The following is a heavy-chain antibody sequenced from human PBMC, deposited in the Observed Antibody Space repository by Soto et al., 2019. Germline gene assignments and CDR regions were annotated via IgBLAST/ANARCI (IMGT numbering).Heavy chain of an antibody. J-gene: IGHJ4*02. CDR1: GFTFSDYY. CDR3: ARGPGLFNCGGDCRTLDY. Sequence: QVQLVASGGGLVKPGGSLRLSCAASGFTFSDYYITWIRQAPGKGLEWVSYISSSSSYTNYADSVKGRFTISRDNAKNSLYLQMNSLRAEDTAVYYCARGPGLFNCGGDCRTLDYWGQGTLVTVSS. D-gene: IGHD2-21*02. V-gene: IGHV3-11*06. CDR2: ISSSSSYT.